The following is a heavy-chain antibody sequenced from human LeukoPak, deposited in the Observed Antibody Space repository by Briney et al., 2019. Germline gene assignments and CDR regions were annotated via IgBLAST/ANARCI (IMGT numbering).Heavy chain of an antibody. J-gene: IGHJ4*02. CDR3: AKPYPTLTTSAVLDN. CDR1: GFTFSNYA. Sequence: GGSLRLSCAASGFTFSNYAIHWVRQAPGRGLEWVAAISYDGNSQHYGAPVKGRFTISRDNSKNTVYLQINTLRTGDAAIYYCAKPYPTLTTSAVLDNWGQGTLVTVSS. V-gene: IGHV3-30*18. CDR2: ISYDGNSQ. D-gene: IGHD1-1*01.